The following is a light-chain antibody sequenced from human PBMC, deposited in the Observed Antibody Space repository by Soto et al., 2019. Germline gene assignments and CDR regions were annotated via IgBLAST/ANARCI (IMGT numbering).Light chain of an antibody. CDR2: DAS. CDR3: QQYNSYSPT. CDR1: QSLRSS. V-gene: IGKV3-15*01. J-gene: IGKJ1*01. Sequence: ETMMTQSPDTLSVSLGERATLSCRASQSLRSSLAWYQQKPGQAPRLLIYDASTRATGIPARFSGSGSGTDFTLTISSLQPDDFATYYCQQYNSYSPTFGQGTKVDIK.